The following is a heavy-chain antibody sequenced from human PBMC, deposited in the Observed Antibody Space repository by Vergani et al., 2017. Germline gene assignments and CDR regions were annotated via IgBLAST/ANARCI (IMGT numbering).Heavy chain of an antibody. CDR3: ASGLGLRLLQGYGMDV. D-gene: IGHD5-12*01. CDR2: IIPIFGTA. CDR1: GGTFSSYA. Sequence: QVQLVQSGAEVKKPGSSVKVSCKASGGTFSSYAISWVRQAPGQGLEWMGGIIPIFGTANYAQKFQGRVTITADESTSTAYMELSSLSFEDTAVYYCASGLGLRLLQGYGMDVWGKGTTVTVSS. J-gene: IGHJ6*04. V-gene: IGHV1-69*12.